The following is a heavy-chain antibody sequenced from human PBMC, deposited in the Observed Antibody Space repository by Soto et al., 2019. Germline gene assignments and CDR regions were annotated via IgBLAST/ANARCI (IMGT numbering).Heavy chain of an antibody. CDR1: GYTFTSYG. D-gene: IGHD3-3*01. CDR3: GRDQLLLRFLEWLSGGMDV. V-gene: IGHV1-18*04. J-gene: IGHJ6*02. Sequence: QVQLVQSGAEVKKPGASVKVSCKASGYTFTSYGISWVRQAPGQGLEWMGWISAYNGNTNYAQKLQGRVTMTTDTSTSTAYMEQRSLRSDDTAVYYCGRDQLLLRFLEWLSGGMDVWGQGTTVTVSS. CDR2: ISAYNGNT.